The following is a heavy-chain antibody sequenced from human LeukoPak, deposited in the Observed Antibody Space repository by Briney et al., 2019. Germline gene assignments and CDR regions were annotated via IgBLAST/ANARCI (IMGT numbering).Heavy chain of an antibody. D-gene: IGHD2-15*01. J-gene: IGHJ4*02. CDR2: MNPNSGNI. CDR3: ARGTCSGGSCYLPDDY. V-gene: IGHV1-8*01. CDR1: GYTFSSYD. Sequence: ASVKVSCKASGYTFSSYDINWVRQATGQGLEWMGWMNPNSGNIGYAQKFQGRVTMTRNTSISTAYMELSSLRSEDTAVYYCARGTCSGGSCYLPDDYWGQGTLVTVSS.